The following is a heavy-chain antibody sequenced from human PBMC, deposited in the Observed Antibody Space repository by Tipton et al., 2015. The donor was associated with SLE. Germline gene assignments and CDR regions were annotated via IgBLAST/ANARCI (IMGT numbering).Heavy chain of an antibody. V-gene: IGHV4-39*07. J-gene: IGHJ4*02. CDR2: IYNNGST. CDR3: VTKTGSYSDY. D-gene: IGHD1-26*01. CDR1: GGSISSSSYY. Sequence: TLSLTCTVSGGSISSSSYYWGWIRQPPGKGLEWIGSIYNNGSTHYNPSLKSRVTISVDTSKNQLSLRLGSVTAADTAVYYCVTKTGSYSDYWGRGTLLTVSS.